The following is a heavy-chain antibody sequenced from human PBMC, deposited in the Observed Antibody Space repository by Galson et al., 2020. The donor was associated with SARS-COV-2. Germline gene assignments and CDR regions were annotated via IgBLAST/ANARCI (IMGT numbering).Heavy chain of an antibody. CDR3: AAPYCSGGSCYDAFDI. D-gene: IGHD2-15*01. Sequence: SVKVSCKASGFTFTSSAVQWVRQARGQRLEWIGWIVVGSGNTNYAQKFQERVTITRDMSTSTAYMELSSLRSEDTAVYYCAAPYCSGGSCYDAFDIWGQGTMVTVFS. V-gene: IGHV1-58*01. J-gene: IGHJ3*02. CDR2: IVVGSGNT. CDR1: GFTFTSSA.